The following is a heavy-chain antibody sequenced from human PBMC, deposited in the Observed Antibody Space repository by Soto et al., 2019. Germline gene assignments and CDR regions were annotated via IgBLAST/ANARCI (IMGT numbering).Heavy chain of an antibody. CDR3: AKDGAPFPYYDFWSGYYRYYYGMDV. CDR2: MNCDGSTT. D-gene: IGHD3-3*01. CDR1: GFTFSNYF. J-gene: IGHJ6*02. V-gene: IGHV3-74*01. Sequence: PGGSLRLSCAASGFTFSNYFMHWVRQAPLNVLVWVSLMNCDGSTTSYANSVKGRFTIARDNSKNTLYLQMNSLRAEDTAVYYCAKDGAPFPYYDFWSGYYRYYYGMDVWGQGTTVTVSS.